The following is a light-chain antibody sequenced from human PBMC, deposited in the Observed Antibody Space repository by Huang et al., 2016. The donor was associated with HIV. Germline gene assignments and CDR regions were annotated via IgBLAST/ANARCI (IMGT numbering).Light chain of an antibody. CDR2: NAS. CDR1: QNINTF. V-gene: IGKV3-11*01. J-gene: IGKJ4*01. Sequence: EIVLTQSPATLSLSPGEEATLSCRASQNINTFLAWYQQKPGQAPRLLIYNASNRATGIPPRFSGGGSGTDFNLTISSLKPEDFAIYYCQQRSSSLSFGGGTKVDFK. CDR3: QQRSSSLS.